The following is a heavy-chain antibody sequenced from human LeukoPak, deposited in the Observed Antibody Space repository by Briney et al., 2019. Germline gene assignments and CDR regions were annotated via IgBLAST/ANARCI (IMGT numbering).Heavy chain of an antibody. CDR3: ARGPVRDDGLSGNSYYYGLDV. CDR2: IHHSAGI. J-gene: IGHJ6*02. V-gene: IGHV4-34*01. CDR1: GGSFTDYY. D-gene: IGHD3-3*01. Sequence: SETLSLTCAVYGGSFTDYYWSWIRQLPGKGLEWIGEIHHSAGINYNPSLKSRVTISADTSKNQFSLKLTSVTAADTAVFYCARGPVRDDGLSGNSYYYGLDVWGQGTTVTVSS.